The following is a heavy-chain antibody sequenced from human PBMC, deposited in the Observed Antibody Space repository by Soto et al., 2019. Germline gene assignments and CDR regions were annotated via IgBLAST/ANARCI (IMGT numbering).Heavy chain of an antibody. CDR3: ARLASGWQYYYFDF. CDR1: GGSFSPYF. V-gene: IGHV4-34*01. Sequence: QLQLQQWGAGLLKPSETLSLTSAVYGGSFSPYFWSWIRQPPGKGLEWIGEINHSGSTNYNPSLTRRATLSVDTSKNQVSLKLTSVTAADTAVYYCARLASGWQYYYFDFWGRGTPVTVSS. CDR2: INHSGST. D-gene: IGHD6-19*01. J-gene: IGHJ2*01.